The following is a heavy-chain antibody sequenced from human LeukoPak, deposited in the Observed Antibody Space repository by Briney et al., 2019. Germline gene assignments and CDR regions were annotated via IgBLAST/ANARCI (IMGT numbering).Heavy chain of an antibody. Sequence: PSETLSLTCTVSGGSISSYYWSWIRQPPGKGLEWIGYIYYSGSTNYNPSLKSRVTISVDTSKNQFSLKLSSVTAADTAVYYCASWSGYYPYYFDYWGQGTLVTVSS. J-gene: IGHJ4*02. D-gene: IGHD3-3*01. CDR3: ASWSGYYPYYFDY. CDR2: IYYSGST. V-gene: IGHV4-59*01. CDR1: GGSISSYY.